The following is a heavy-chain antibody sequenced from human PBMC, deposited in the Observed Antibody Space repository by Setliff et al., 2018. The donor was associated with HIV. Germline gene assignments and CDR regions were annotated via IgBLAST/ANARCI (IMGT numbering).Heavy chain of an antibody. Sequence: SETLSLTCTVSGGSISNNNYYWGWIRQPPGKGLEWIGSIYYSGSTYYSPSLRSRVTISVDRSKNQFSLRLSSVTAADTDVYYCARGYSSGWTGYFDYWGQGTLVTVSS. CDR3: ARGYSSGWTGYFDY. J-gene: IGHJ4*02. CDR2: IYYSGST. CDR1: GGSISNNNYY. V-gene: IGHV4-39*07. D-gene: IGHD6-19*01.